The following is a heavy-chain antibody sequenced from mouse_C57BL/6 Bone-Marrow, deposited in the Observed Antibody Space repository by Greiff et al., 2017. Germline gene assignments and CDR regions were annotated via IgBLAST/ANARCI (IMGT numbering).Heavy chain of an antibody. D-gene: IGHD2-3*01. Sequence: EVQLQQSGAELVRPGASVKLSCTASGFNIKDDYMHWVKQRPEQGLEWIGWIGPENGDTEYASKVQGRATITAATSYNTAYLQFRSLTSEDTAVYYCTTWWLLGYAMDYWGQGTSVTVSS. V-gene: IGHV14-4*01. CDR2: IGPENGDT. CDR1: GFNIKDDY. J-gene: IGHJ4*01. CDR3: TTWWLLGYAMDY.